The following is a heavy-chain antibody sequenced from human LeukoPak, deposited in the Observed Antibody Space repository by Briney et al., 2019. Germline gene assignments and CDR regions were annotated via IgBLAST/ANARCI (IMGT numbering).Heavy chain of an antibody. V-gene: IGHV5-51*01. CDR1: GYSFTSYW. J-gene: IGHJ3*02. D-gene: IGHD3-10*01. CDR3: ARRGAIWFGELLYLNAFDI. Sequence: GESLKISCKGSGYSFTSYWIGWVRQMPGKGLEWMGIIYPSDSDTRYSPSFQGQVTISADKSISTAYLQWSSLKASDTAMYYCARRGAIWFGELLYLNAFDIWGQGTMVTVSS. CDR2: IYPSDSDT.